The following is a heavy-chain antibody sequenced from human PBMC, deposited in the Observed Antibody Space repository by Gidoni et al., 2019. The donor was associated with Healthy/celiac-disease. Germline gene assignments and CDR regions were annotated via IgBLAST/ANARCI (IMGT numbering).Heavy chain of an antibody. CDR1: GFTFSSYA. V-gene: IGHV3-30-3*01. CDR2: ISYDGRNT. J-gene: IGHJ4*02. Sequence: QVQLVESGGGGVQPGRARRRACAAAGFTFSSYAMHWVRPAPGKGLEWGAVISYDGRNTYSADSVTGRFTISRDNSKHTLYLQMTSLSAEDTAVYYCASLPPRVLDYWGQGTLVTVSS. CDR3: ASLPPRVLDY.